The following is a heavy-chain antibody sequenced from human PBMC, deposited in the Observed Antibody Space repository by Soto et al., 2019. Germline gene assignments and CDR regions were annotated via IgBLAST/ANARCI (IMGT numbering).Heavy chain of an antibody. CDR1: GFTFSTYA. Sequence: XESLSLSCAASGFTFSTYAMHGVRQAPGKGLEWVAVISYDGSNKHYADSVKGRFTISRDNSKSTLYLQMNSLRAEDTAVYYCARTPVIDIVVPPDYWGQGTLVTVSS. V-gene: IGHV3-30*04. CDR3: ARTPVIDIVVPPDY. CDR2: ISYDGSNK. D-gene: IGHD2-15*01. J-gene: IGHJ4*02.